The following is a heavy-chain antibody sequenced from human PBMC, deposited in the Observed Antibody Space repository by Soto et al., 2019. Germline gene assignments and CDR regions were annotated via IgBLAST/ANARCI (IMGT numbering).Heavy chain of an antibody. CDR3: VRVRHYGSGSSYHYYGMDV. J-gene: IGHJ6*02. Sequence: EVQLVESGGGLVQPGGSLTLSCVASGFTFSSFWMSWVRQAPGKGLEWVANIKQDGSGTFDVDSVKGRFTVSRDNAKNTLYLQMNSLRADDTAVYYCVRVRHYGSGSSYHYYGMDVWGQGTTVTVSS. CDR1: GFTFSSFW. V-gene: IGHV3-7*01. D-gene: IGHD3-10*01. CDR2: IKQDGSGT.